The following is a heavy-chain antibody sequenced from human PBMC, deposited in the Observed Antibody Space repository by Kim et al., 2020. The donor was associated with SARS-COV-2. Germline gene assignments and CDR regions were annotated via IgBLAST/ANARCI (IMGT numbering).Heavy chain of an antibody. V-gene: IGHV4-59*01. Sequence: TNYTPSLASRVTRSVNTSKNQLSQNLSSVTAADTAVYYCTREMQLGAFDIWGQGTMVTVSS. CDR2: T. J-gene: IGHJ3*02. CDR3: TREMQLGAFDI. D-gene: IGHD6-13*01.